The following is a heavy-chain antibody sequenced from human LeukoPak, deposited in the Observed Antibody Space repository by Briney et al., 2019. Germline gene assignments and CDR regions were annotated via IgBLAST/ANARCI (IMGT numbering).Heavy chain of an antibody. CDR3: ARDRKAYGGAAAGMDV. D-gene: IGHD2-21*01. V-gene: IGHV4-39*07. J-gene: IGHJ6*02. CDR1: GGSISSSSYY. Sequence: PSETLSLTCTVSGGSISSSSYYWDWIRQPPGKGLEGIGRIYYSGSTYYNPSLKSRVTISVDTSKNQFSLKLSSVTAADTAVYYGARDRKAYGGAAAGMDVWGQGTTVTVSS. CDR2: IYYSGST.